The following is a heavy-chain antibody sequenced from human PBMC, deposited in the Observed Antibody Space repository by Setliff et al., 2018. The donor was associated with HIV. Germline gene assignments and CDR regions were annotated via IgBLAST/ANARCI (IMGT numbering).Heavy chain of an antibody. CDR3: AFRGFGDSLSWFPLRY. J-gene: IGHJ4*02. CDR2: IWYDGSNK. Sequence: GGSLRLSCSASGFTFSGNAMHWVRQAPGKGLEWVAVIWYDGSNKYYADSVKGRFTISRDNSKNTLYLQMNSLRAEDTAVYYCAFRGFGDSLSWFPLRYWGQGTLVTVSS. D-gene: IGHD3-10*01. V-gene: IGHV3-30*04. CDR1: GFTFSGNA.